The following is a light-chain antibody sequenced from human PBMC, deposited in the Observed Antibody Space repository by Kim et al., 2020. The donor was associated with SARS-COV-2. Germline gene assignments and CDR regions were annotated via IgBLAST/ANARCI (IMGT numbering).Light chain of an antibody. V-gene: IGKV1-16*01. CDR2: AAS. CDR1: QDIGNY. J-gene: IGKJ4*01. Sequence: DIQMTQSPSSLSASVGDRVTITCRASQDIGNYLAWFQQRPGKAPESLIYAASTLQSGLPSRFSGSGSGTEFTLTISSLQPEDSATYYCQQCNDYPLTFGGGTKVDIK. CDR3: QQCNDYPLT.